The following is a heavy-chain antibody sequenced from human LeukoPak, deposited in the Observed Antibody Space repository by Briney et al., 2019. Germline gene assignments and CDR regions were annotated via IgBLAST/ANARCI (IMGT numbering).Heavy chain of an antibody. CDR3: ARHDFWSDCSQITWFDP. D-gene: IGHD3-3*01. V-gene: IGHV4-39*01. CDR1: GGSISSSNYY. J-gene: IGHJ5*02. Sequence: SETLSLTCTVSGGSISSSNYYWGWIRQPPGKGLEWIGSIYYSGSTYYHPSLKSRVTIFLGTSKNQFSLNLSSVTAADTAVYYCARHDFWSDCSQITWFDPWGQGTLVTVSS. CDR2: IYYSGST.